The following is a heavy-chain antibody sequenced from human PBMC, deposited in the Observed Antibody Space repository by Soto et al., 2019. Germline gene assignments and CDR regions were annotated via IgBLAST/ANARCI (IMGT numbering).Heavy chain of an antibody. D-gene: IGHD3-16*01. CDR2: IYYSGST. CDR1: GGSISSGGYY. J-gene: IGHJ6*02. Sequence: SETLSLTCTVSGGSISSGGYYWSWIRQHPGKGLEWIGYIYYSGSTYYNPSLKSRVTISVDTSKNQFSLKLSSVTAADTAVYYCASNLGAVAAYGMDDWGQGTTVTVSS. CDR3: ASNLGAVAAYGMDD. V-gene: IGHV4-31*03.